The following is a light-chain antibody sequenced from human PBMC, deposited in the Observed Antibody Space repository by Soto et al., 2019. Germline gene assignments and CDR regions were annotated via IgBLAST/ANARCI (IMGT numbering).Light chain of an antibody. J-gene: IGKJ1*01. CDR1: QSVRRN. Sequence: EIVMTQSPATLSVSPGERATLSCRASQSVRRNLAWYQQNPGQGPRLLIYGASTRATGIPARFSGSGSGTEFTLTISSLQSEDFAVYYCQQYDNWPPWTFGQGTKVEVK. CDR3: QQYDNWPPWT. CDR2: GAS. V-gene: IGKV3-15*01.